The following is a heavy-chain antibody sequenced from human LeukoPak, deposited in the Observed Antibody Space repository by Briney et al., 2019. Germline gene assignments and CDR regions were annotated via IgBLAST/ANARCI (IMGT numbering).Heavy chain of an antibody. Sequence: GGSLRLSCAASGFTFSSYWMSWVRQAPGKGLEWVANIKQGGSEKYYVDSVKGRFTISRDNAKNSLYLQMNSLRAEDTAVYYCAREDIVVVPAAKNYYYMDVWGKGTTVTVSS. J-gene: IGHJ6*03. D-gene: IGHD2-2*01. CDR1: GFTFSSYW. CDR2: IKQGGSEK. V-gene: IGHV3-7*01. CDR3: AREDIVVVPAAKNYYYMDV.